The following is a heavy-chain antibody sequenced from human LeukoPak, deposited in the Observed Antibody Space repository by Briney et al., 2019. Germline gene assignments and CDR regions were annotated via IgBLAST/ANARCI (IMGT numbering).Heavy chain of an antibody. CDR2: IYSGGST. CDR1: GFTVSSNY. Sequence: PGGSLRLSCAASGFTVSSNYMSWVRQAPGKGLEWVSVIYSGGSTYYADSVKGRFTISRDNSKNTLYLQMNSLRTEDTALYYCAKDIGTVSAPLDPWGQGTLVTVSS. CDR3: AKDIGTVSAPLDP. D-gene: IGHD1/OR15-1a*01. J-gene: IGHJ5*02. V-gene: IGHV3-53*05.